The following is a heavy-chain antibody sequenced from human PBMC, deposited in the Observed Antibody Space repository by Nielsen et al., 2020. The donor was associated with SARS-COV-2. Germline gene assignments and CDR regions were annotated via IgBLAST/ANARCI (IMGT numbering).Heavy chain of an antibody. CDR1: GGSISSYY. CDR2: IYYSGST. J-gene: IGHJ4*02. D-gene: IGHD2-21*02. V-gene: IGHV4-59*01. Sequence: SETLSLTCTVSGGSISSYYWSWIRQPPGKGLEWIGYIYYSGSTYYNPSLKSRVNISLNPSKNQFSLNLTSVTAADTAVFYCARSGWGLPFYFNSWGQGTLVTVSS. CDR3: ARSGWGLPFYFNS.